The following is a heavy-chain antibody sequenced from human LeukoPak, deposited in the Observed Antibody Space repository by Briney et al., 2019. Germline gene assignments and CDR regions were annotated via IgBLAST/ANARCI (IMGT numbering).Heavy chain of an antibody. V-gene: IGHV4-59*08. CDR2: IYYSGST. CDR1: GGSFSGYY. Sequence: PSETLSLTCAVYGGSFSGYYWSWIRQPPGKGLEWIGYIYYSGSTNYNPSLKSRVTISVDTSKNQFSLKLSSVTAADTAVYYCASATPYYYYGMDVWGQGTTVTVSS. CDR3: ASATPYYYYGMDV. J-gene: IGHJ6*02.